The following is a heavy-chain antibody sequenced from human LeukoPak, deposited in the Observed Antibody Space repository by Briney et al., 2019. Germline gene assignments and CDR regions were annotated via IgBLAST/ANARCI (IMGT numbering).Heavy chain of an antibody. CDR1: GFTFSSYA. CDR3: AKDLMYYYDSSGFVNDY. J-gene: IGHJ4*02. V-gene: IGHV3-23*01. CDR2: ISGSGGST. Sequence: QTGGSLRLSCAASGFTFSSYAMSWVRQAPGKGLEWVSAISGSGGSTYYADSVKGRVTISRDNSKTTLYLQMNSLRAEDTALYYCAKDLMYYYDSSGFVNDYWGQGTLVTVSS. D-gene: IGHD3-22*01.